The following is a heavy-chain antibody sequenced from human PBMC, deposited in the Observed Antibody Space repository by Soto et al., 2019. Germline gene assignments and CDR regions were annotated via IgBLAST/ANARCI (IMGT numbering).Heavy chain of an antibody. D-gene: IGHD6-6*01. CDR1: GYTFTGYY. V-gene: IGHV1-2*04. Sequence: ASVNVSCKASGYTFTGYYMHWVRQAPGQGLEWMGWINPNSGGTNYAQKFQGWVTMTRDTSISTAYMELSRLRSDDTAVYYCAREERSVDSSSSYAFDIWGQGTMVTVSS. CDR3: AREERSVDSSSSYAFDI. CDR2: INPNSGGT. J-gene: IGHJ3*02.